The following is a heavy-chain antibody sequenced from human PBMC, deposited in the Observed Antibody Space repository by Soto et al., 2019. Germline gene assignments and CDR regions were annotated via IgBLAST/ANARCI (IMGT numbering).Heavy chain of an antibody. CDR3: ARVERGTATTVVDAFDI. CDR2: MSHSGGT. Sequence: QVQLQQWGAGLLKPSETLSLTCAVYGGFVRSGSYYWSWIRQPPGKGLEWIGEMSHSGGTHFNPSLTSRVTMSVDTSKNQFSLMMSSVTAADTALYYCARVERGTATTVVDAFDIWGPGTMVTVSS. D-gene: IGHD1-1*01. J-gene: IGHJ3*02. CDR1: GGFVRSGSYY. V-gene: IGHV4-34*01.